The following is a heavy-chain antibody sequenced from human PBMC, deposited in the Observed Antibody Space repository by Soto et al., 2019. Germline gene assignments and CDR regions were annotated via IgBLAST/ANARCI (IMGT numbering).Heavy chain of an antibody. CDR1: GFTFSSYS. CDR3: AGTNGAYSNDFDY. D-gene: IGHD2-8*01. J-gene: IGHJ4*02. Sequence: EVQLVESGGGLVKPGGSLRLSCAASGFTFSSYSMVWVRQAPEKGLEWVSSIGGSSGHIYYADSLKGRFTISRDNAKNSLYLQMNSLRVGDTAVYYCAGTNGAYSNDFDYWGQGTLVTVSS. V-gene: IGHV3-21*01. CDR2: IGGSSGHI.